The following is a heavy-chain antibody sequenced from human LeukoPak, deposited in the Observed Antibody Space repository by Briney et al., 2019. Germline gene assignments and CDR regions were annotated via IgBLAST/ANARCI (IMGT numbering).Heavy chain of an antibody. CDR1: GFTVSSNY. CDR3: ARNWGFPIQLGAFDI. Sequence: PGGSLRLSCAAFGFTVSSNYMSWVRQAPGKGLEWVSVIFGGGGTYYGDSVRGRFTISRDNSKNTLYLQMNSLRAEDTAVYYCARNWGFPIQLGAFDILGPGTMVTVSS. J-gene: IGHJ3*02. V-gene: IGHV3-53*01. CDR2: IFGGGGT. D-gene: IGHD3-16*01.